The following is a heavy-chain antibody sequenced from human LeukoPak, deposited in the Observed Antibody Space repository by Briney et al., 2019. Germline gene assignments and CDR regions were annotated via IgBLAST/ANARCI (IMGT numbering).Heavy chain of an antibody. V-gene: IGHV1-2*02. J-gene: IGHJ4*02. CDR2: INPNSGGT. CDR3: ARDISGFGELPLYYSDY. Sequence: GASVKVSCKASGYTFTGYYMHWVRQAPGQGLEWMGWINPNSGGTNYAQKFQGRVTMTRDTSISTAYMELSRLRSDDTAVYYCARDISGFGELPLYYSDYWGQGTLVTVSS. D-gene: IGHD3-10*01. CDR1: GYTFTGYY.